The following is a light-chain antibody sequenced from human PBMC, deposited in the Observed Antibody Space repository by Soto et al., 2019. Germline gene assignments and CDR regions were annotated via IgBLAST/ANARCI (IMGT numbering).Light chain of an antibody. CDR2: AAS. J-gene: IGKJ1*01. V-gene: IGKV1-16*01. CDR3: QQYNSYSWT. Sequence: DIQMTQSPSTLSASVGDRVTITCRASQGISNYLAWYQQRPGKAPKILIYAASTLQSGVLSRFSGSGAGTECTLTISSLQPDDVAADYCQQYNSYSWTFGQGTKVDIK. CDR1: QGISNY.